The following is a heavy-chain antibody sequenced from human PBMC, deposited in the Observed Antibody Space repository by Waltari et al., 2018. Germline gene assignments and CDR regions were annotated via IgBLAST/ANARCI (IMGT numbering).Heavy chain of an antibody. D-gene: IGHD2-21*01. CDR2: IKKDGGEK. Sequence: EVQLVESGGGLVQPGGSLRLSCAAVGFTFSDYWMTWVRQAPGKGLDWVANIKKDGGEKYDVDSVKGRFTVSRDNAKNSLYLQMSSLRAEDTAVYYCARDRGYCGGDCYKNLDSWGQGTLVAVSS. CDR1: GFTFSDYW. J-gene: IGHJ4*02. CDR3: ARDRGYCGGDCYKNLDS. V-gene: IGHV3-7*01.